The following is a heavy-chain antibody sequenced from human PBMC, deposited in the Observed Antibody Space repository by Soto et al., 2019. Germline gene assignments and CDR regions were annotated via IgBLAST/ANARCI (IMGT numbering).Heavy chain of an antibody. V-gene: IGHV1-2*02. CDR2: INPKSGGT. CDR1: GYTFTVYY. CDR3: ARDLAKGGGSAGFDY. J-gene: IGHJ4*02. D-gene: IGHD1-26*01. Sequence: QVQLVQSGAEVKKPGASVNVSCKASGYTFTVYYMQWVRQAPGQGLEWMGWINPKSGGTMYPQKFQDRVTMTWDTSISTAYMALTRLRSDDTAVYYCARDLAKGGGSAGFDYWGQGTLVTVSS.